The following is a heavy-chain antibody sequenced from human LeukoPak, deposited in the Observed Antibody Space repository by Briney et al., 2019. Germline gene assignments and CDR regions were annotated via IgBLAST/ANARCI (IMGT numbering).Heavy chain of an antibody. CDR2: IYPGDSDT. CDR1: GYSSTSYW. V-gene: IGHV5-51*01. J-gene: IGHJ3*02. Sequence: GESLKISCKGSGYSSTSYWIGWVRQMPGKGLEWMGIIYPGDSDTRYSPSFQGQVTISADKSISTAYLQWSSLKASDTAMYYCARLGPKTPYYDYVWGSYRYDAFDIWGQGTMVTVSS. CDR3: ARLGPKTPYYDYVWGSYRYDAFDI. D-gene: IGHD3-16*02.